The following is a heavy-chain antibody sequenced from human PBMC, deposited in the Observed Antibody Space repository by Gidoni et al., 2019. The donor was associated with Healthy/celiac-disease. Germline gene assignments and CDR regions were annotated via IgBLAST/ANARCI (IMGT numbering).Heavy chain of an antibody. J-gene: IGHJ5*02. V-gene: IGHV4-39*01. D-gene: IGHD3-10*01. CDR3: ARGGSGSSSLHWFDP. CDR1: GGSISSSSYY. CDR2: LYYSGRT. Sequence: QLQLQESGPGLVKPSETLSLTCTVSGGSISSSSYYWGGIRQPPGKGLEWIGMLYYSGRTYYNSSLKSRVTIFVDTSQNQFSLRLSSVTAADTAMYYCARGGSGSSSLHWFDPWGQGTLVTVSS.